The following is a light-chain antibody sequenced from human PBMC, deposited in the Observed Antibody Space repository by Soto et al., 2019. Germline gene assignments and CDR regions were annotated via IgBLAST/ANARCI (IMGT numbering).Light chain of an antibody. Sequence: QSALPQPASVSGSPGQSITISCTGTSSDVGGYNYVSWYQQHPGKAAKLMIYDVSNRPSGVSNRVSGSKSGNTASLTISGLRAEDEADYYCSSYTSSSTPVVFGGGTKRTVL. CDR3: SSYTSSSTPVV. CDR2: DVS. CDR1: SSDVGGYNY. J-gene: IGLJ2*01. V-gene: IGLV2-14*01.